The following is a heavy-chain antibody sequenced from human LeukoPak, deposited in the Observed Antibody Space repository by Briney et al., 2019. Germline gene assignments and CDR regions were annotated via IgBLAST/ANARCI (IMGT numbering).Heavy chain of an antibody. D-gene: IGHD4-17*01. Sequence: GGSLRLSCAASGFTFSSYAMSWVRQAPGKGLEWVSVISGSGSSTYYADSVKGRFTMSRDNSKNTLYLQMNSLRAEDTAVYYCAKERGNGVRGAFDIWGQGTMVTVSS. CDR1: GFTFSSYA. CDR2: ISGSGSST. J-gene: IGHJ3*02. V-gene: IGHV3-23*01. CDR3: AKERGNGVRGAFDI.